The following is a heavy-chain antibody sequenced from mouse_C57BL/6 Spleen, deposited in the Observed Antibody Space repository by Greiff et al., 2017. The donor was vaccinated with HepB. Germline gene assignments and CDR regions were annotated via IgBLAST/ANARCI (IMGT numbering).Heavy chain of an antibody. J-gene: IGHJ2*01. V-gene: IGHV1-15*01. D-gene: IGHD1-1*01. CDR3: TRRGITTGYFDC. Sequence: QVQLQQSGAELVRPGASVTLSCKASGYTFTDYEMHWVKQTPVHGLEWIGAIDPETGGTAYNQKFKGKAILTADKSSSTAYMELRSLTSEDSAVYYCTRRGITTGYFDCWGQGTTLTVSS. CDR2: IDPETGGT. CDR1: GYTFTDYE.